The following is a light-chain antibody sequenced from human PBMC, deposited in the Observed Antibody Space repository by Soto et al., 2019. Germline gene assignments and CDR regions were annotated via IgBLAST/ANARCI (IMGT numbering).Light chain of an antibody. CDR2: DAS. V-gene: IGKV3-11*01. CDR1: QSVSSY. J-gene: IGKJ1*01. Sequence: EIVLTQSPDTLSLSPGERATLSCRASQSVSSYLAWYQQKPGQAPRLLIYDASNRATGIPARFSGSGSGTDFTLTISSLEPEDFAVYYCQQRSNWPRTFGQGTKGDIK. CDR3: QQRSNWPRT.